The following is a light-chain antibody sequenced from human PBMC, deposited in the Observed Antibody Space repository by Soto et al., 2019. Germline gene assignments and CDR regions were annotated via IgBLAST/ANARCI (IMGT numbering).Light chain of an antibody. CDR1: QRISGW. V-gene: IGKV1-5*01. Sequence: DIQMNQSPSTLCASLGDTVTITCRASQRISGWLAWHQQKPGKAPKLLIYDASSLESGVPSRFSGSGSGTEFTLTISSLQPDDLSTYYSQQYNSYWTFGQGTKVDI. CDR3: QQYNSYWT. J-gene: IGKJ1*01. CDR2: DAS.